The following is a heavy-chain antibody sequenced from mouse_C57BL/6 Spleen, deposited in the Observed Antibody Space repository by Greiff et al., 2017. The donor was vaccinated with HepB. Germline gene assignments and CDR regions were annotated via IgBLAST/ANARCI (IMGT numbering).Heavy chain of an antibody. J-gene: IGHJ2*01. CDR2: ISSGGSYT. V-gene: IGHV5-6*01. CDR1: GFTFSSYG. Sequence: DVQLVESGGDLVKPGGSLKLSCAASGFTFSSYGMSWVRQTPDKRLEWVATISSGGSYTYYPDSVKGRFTISRDNAKNTLYLQMSSLKSEDTAMYYCARQDDYGSSRLDYWGQGTTLTVSS. CDR3: ARQDDYGSSRLDY. D-gene: IGHD1-1*01.